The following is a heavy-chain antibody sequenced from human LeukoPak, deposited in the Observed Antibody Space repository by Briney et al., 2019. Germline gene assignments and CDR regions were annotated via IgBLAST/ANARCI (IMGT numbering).Heavy chain of an antibody. Sequence: SETLSLTCTASGGSISSSSYYWGWIRQPPGKGLEWIGSIYYSGSTYYNPSLKSRVTISVDTSKNHFSLKLSSVTAADTAVYYCASAGRITIFGVVIRRLNWFDPWGQGTLVTVSS. CDR2: IYYSGST. V-gene: IGHV4-39*01. D-gene: IGHD3-3*01. CDR1: GGSISSSSYY. CDR3: ASAGRITIFGVVIRRLNWFDP. J-gene: IGHJ5*02.